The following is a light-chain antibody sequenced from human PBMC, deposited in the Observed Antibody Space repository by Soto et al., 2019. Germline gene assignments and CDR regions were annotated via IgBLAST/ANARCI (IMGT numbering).Light chain of an antibody. CDR3: QQYNSYLWT. Sequence: DIQMTQSPSTLSASSGDRVTITCRASQSISTWLAWYQQKPGKAPKLLIYGASSLASGVPSRFSGSGSGTEFTLTISSLQPDDFATYYCQQYNSYLWTFGQGTKVDIK. V-gene: IGKV1-5*01. CDR2: GAS. J-gene: IGKJ1*01. CDR1: QSISTW.